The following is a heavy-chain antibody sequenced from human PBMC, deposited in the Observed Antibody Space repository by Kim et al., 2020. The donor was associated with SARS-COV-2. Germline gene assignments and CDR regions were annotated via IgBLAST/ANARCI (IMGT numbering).Heavy chain of an antibody. V-gene: IGHV3-20*04. CDR2: INWNGGST. Sequence: GGSLRLSCAASGFTFDDYGMSWVRQAPGKGLEWVSGINWNGGSTGYADSVKGRFTISRDNAKNSLYLQMNSLRAEDTALYYCARDLIIPIAVAGTGAFDIWGQGTMVTVSS. J-gene: IGHJ3*02. D-gene: IGHD6-19*01. CDR3: ARDLIIPIAVAGTGAFDI. CDR1: GFTFDDYG.